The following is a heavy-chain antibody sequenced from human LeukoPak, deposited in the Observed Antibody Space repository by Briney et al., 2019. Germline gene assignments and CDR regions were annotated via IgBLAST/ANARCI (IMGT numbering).Heavy chain of an antibody. CDR3: ARPEGPYSSSSPFDY. D-gene: IGHD6-6*01. CDR1: GFTFSSYW. J-gene: IGHJ4*02. CDR2: IKQDGSEK. Sequence: PGGSLRLSCAASGFTFSSYWMSWVRQAPGKGLEWVANIKQDGSEKYYVDSVKGRFTISRDNAKNSLYLQMNSLRAEDTAVYYCARPEGPYSSSSPFDYWGQGTLVTVSS. V-gene: IGHV3-7*01.